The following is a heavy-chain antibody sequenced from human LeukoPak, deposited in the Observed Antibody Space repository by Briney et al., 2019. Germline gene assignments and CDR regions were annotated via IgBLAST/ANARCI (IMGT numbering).Heavy chain of an antibody. CDR1: GYTFTGYY. Sequence: GASMKVSCKASGYTFTGYYMHWVRQAPGQGLEWMGWINPNSGGTNYAQKFQGRVTMTRDTSISTAYMELSRLRSDDTAVYYCAREERRSHGGWYFDLWGRGTLVAVSS. CDR2: INPNSGGT. V-gene: IGHV1-2*02. CDR3: AREERRSHGGWYFDL. J-gene: IGHJ2*01. D-gene: IGHD3-10*01.